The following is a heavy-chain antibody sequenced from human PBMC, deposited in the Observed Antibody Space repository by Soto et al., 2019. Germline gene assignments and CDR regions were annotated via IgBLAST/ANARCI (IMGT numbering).Heavy chain of an antibody. J-gene: IGHJ4*02. CDR1: GFTFSSYA. CDR3: AKSVYSSSWHVFDS. V-gene: IGHV3-23*01. Sequence: EVQLLESGGGLVQPGGSLRLTCAASGFTFSSYAMTWARQAPGKGLGWVSTFSGSGGSTYYADSVKGRFTISRDNSKNTLYLQMNSLRAEDTAIYYCAKSVYSSSWHVFDSWGRGTLVTVSS. D-gene: IGHD6-13*01. CDR2: FSGSGGST.